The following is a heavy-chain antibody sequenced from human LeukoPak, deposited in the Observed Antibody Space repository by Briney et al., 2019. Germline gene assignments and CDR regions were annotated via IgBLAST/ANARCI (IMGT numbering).Heavy chain of an antibody. Sequence: GGSVRLSCATSGFTVSSNYMSWVRQAPGKGLEWVSLIYNGGSTYYADSVKGRSTISRDNSKITLYLQMNSLRAEDTAVYYCARDWSSKYPYYYGMDVWGQGTTVTVSS. CDR1: GFTVSSNY. V-gene: IGHV3-53*05. CDR2: IYNGGST. J-gene: IGHJ6*02. CDR3: ARDWSSKYPYYYGMDV. D-gene: IGHD4-11*01.